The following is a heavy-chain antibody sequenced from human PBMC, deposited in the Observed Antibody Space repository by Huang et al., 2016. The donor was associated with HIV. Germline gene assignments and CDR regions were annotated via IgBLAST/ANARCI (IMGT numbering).Heavy chain of an antibody. CDR3: ARDRRHCSGGSCYDSDY. V-gene: IGHV4-59*11. D-gene: IGHD2-15*01. J-gene: IGHJ4*01. CDR1: GGSISSHS. CDR2: IYYSGVS. Sequence: QVQLQESGPGLVQPSETLSLTCSVSGGSISSHSWSWYRQPPGKGLEWIVSIYYSGVSNDSTSRQSRVFISVDTSRNQFALKLGYVTAADTAVYYCARDRRHCSGGSCYDSDYWGHGTLVTVSS.